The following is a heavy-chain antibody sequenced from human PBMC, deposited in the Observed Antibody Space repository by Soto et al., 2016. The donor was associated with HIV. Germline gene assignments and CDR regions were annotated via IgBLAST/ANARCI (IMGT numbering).Heavy chain of an antibody. Sequence: EVQLVESGGGLVQPGGSLRLSCAASGFTVSSNYMSWVRQAPGKGLEWVSVIYSGGSTYYADSVKGRFTISRDSSKNTLYLQMNSLRAEDTAVYYCARGGFGYGDYGYFDYWGQGTLVTVSS. V-gene: IGHV3-66*01. D-gene: IGHD4-17*01. CDR2: IYSGGST. CDR3: ARGGFGYGDYGYFDY. J-gene: IGHJ4*02. CDR1: GFTVSSNY.